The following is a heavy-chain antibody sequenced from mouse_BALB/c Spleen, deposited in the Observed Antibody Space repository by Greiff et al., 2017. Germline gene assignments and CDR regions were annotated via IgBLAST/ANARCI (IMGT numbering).Heavy chain of an antibody. CDR2: INPYNGGT. D-gene: IGHD2-2*01. CDR1: GYSFTGYT. Sequence: SGPELVKPGASMKISCKVSGYSFTGYTMNWVKQSHGKNLEWIGLINPYNGGTSYNQKFKGKATLTVDKSSSTAYMELLSLTSEDSAVYYCARETHGYYYAMDYWGQGTSVTVSS. J-gene: IGHJ4*01. CDR3: ARETHGYYYAMDY. V-gene: IGHV1-18*01.